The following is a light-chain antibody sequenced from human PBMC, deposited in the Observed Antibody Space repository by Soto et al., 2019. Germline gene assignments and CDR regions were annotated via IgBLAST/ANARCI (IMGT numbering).Light chain of an antibody. CDR3: QQSYSTPST. CDR2: AAS. CDR1: QSISNY. J-gene: IGKJ5*01. Sequence: DITMTQSPSSLSASVRNRITITCRESQSISNYLNWYQQKPGKAPKLLIYAASSWQSGVPSRFSGSGSGTDFALTISSLQPEDFATYYCQQSYSTPSTFGQGTRLEIK. V-gene: IGKV1-39*01.